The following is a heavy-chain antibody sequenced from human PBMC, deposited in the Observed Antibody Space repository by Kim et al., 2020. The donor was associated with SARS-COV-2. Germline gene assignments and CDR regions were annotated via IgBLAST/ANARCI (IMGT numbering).Heavy chain of an antibody. Sequence: SETLSLICAVYGGSFNDYYWSWIRQPPGKGLEWIGEINHSGSTNYNPSLRSRVIISVDTSKNHFSLKLSSVTAADTAVYYCAGGQDVDSGRYGGMDVWG. CDR3: AGGQDVDSGRYGGMDV. CDR2: INHSGST. V-gene: IGHV4-34*01. CDR1: GGSFNDYY. J-gene: IGHJ6*02. D-gene: IGHD3-10*01.